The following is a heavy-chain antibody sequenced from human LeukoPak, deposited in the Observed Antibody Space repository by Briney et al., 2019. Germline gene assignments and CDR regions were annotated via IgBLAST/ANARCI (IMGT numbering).Heavy chain of an antibody. CDR3: ARRPAYYFDY. J-gene: IGHJ4*02. CDR2: MYYSGNT. CDR1: GGSISSSNW. V-gene: IGHV4-39*01. Sequence: PSETLSLTCAVSGGSISSSNWWSWVRPPPGKGLEWIGSMYYSGNTYYNPSLKSRVTMSVDTSKNQFSLKLSSVTAADTAVYYCARRPAYYFDYWGQGTLVTVSS.